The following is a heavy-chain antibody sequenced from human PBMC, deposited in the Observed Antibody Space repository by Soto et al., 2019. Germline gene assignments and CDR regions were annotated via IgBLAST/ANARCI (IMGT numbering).Heavy chain of an antibody. J-gene: IGHJ4*02. Sequence: SETLSLTCAVSGYSITSSHWWGWIRQPPGKGLEWIGDMYFSGSTHHNPSLKSRVTMSIDTSKNQLSLKVSSVTAVDTAVYYCARIRSRTVAIVDFWGPGTLVTVSS. CDR1: GYSITSSHW. CDR3: ARIRSRTVAIVDF. V-gene: IGHV4-28*01. CDR2: MYFSGST. D-gene: IGHD4-17*01.